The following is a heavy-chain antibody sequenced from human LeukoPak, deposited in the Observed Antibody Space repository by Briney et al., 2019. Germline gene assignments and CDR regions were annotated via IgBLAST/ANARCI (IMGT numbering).Heavy chain of an antibody. D-gene: IGHD4-17*01. J-gene: IGHJ5*02. Sequence: ASVKVSCKASGYTFISYVMNWVRQAPGQGLEWMGWINTNTGNPTYAQGFTGRFVFSLDTFVSTAYLQISSLKAEDTAVYFCARDVLTTVTPGWFDPWGQGTLVTVSS. CDR2: INTNTGNP. V-gene: IGHV7-4-1*02. CDR1: GYTFISYV. CDR3: ARDVLTTVTPGWFDP.